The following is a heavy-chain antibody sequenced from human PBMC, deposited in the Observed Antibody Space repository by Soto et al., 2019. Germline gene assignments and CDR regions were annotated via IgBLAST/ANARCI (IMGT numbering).Heavy chain of an antibody. V-gene: IGHV4-34*01. CDR1: GGSFSGYY. D-gene: IGHD5-12*01. CDR3: ARGYEVNWHTPHS. CDR2: INHIGRT. J-gene: IGHJ5*02. Sequence: QVQLQQWGAGLLKPSETLSLTCAVNGGSFSGYYWSWIRQSPGKGLEWIGEINHIGRTNFNPSLKSRVTMSGDTSKNQFSLKLSSVTAADTAVYYCARGYEVNWHTPHSWGQGTLVTVSS.